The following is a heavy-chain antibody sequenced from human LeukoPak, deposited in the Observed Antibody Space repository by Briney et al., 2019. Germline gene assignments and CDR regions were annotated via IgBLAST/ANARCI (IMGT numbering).Heavy chain of an antibody. D-gene: IGHD3-22*01. CDR2: MYPGDSDT. V-gene: IGHV5-51*01. J-gene: IGHJ5*02. Sequence: GESLKISCKGSGYSFTSYWMGWVRQMPGKGLEGMGIMYPGDSDTRYSPSFQGQVTISAAKSISTAYLPWSSLKASDTAMYYCARLVPLVGWLVAPHWFDPWGQGTLVTVSS. CDR1: GYSFTSYW. CDR3: ARLVPLVGWLVAPHWFDP.